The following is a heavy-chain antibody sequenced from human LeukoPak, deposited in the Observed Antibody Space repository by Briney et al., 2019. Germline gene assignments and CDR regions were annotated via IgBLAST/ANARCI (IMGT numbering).Heavy chain of an antibody. V-gene: IGHV4-39*07. Sequence: SQTLSLTCNVSGDSLSSSRFSWSWIRQPPGKGLEWIGSIYHSGSTYYNPSLKSRVTISVDTSKNQFSLKLSSVTAADTAVYYCALYSGSFHDAFDIWGQGTMVTVSS. CDR3: ALYSGSFHDAFDI. CDR2: IYHSGST. D-gene: IGHD1-26*01. CDR1: GDSLSSSRFS. J-gene: IGHJ3*02.